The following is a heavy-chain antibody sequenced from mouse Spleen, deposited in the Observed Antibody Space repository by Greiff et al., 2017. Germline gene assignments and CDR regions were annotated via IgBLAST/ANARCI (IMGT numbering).Heavy chain of an antibody. Sequence: EVQLVESGGGLVKPGGSLKLSCAASGFTFSSYAMSWVRQTPEKRLEWVATISSGGSYTYYPDSVKGRFTISRDNAKNTLYLQMSSLRSEDTAMYYCARQRGITTVVAPYWYFDVWGAGTTVTVSS. J-gene: IGHJ1*01. CDR2: ISSGGSYT. V-gene: IGHV5-9-3*01. CDR3: ARQRGITTVVAPYWYFDV. D-gene: IGHD1-1*01. CDR1: GFTFSSYA.